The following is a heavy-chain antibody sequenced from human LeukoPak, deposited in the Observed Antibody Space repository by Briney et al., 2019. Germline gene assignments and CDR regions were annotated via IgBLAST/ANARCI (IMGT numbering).Heavy chain of an antibody. Sequence: GGSLRLSCAASGFTFSSYWMSWVRQAPGEGLEWVANIKQDGSEKYYVDSVKGRFTISRDNAKNSLYLQMNSLRAEDTAVYYCAREDYDILTGYYRPTFYFDYWGQGTLVTVSS. CDR2: IKQDGSEK. CDR1: GFTFSSYW. D-gene: IGHD3-9*01. CDR3: AREDYDILTGYYRPTFYFDY. V-gene: IGHV3-7*01. J-gene: IGHJ4*02.